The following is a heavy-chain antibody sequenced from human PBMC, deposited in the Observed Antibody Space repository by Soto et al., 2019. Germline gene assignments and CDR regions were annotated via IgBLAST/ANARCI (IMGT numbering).Heavy chain of an antibody. CDR3: WTQRPTVQPKPYFDY. J-gene: IGHJ4*02. D-gene: IGHD2-2*01. Sequence: SETLSLTCTVSGGSVTNSSYYLGWIRQSPGKGLEWIGSVYYRGRSYSKSSVKSRVTISVDTSKNRFSLSLNSVTASDPAVSFCWTQRPTVQPKPYFDYGGPGALVPASS. V-gene: IGHV4-39*01. CDR1: GGSVTNSSYY. CDR2: VYYRGRS.